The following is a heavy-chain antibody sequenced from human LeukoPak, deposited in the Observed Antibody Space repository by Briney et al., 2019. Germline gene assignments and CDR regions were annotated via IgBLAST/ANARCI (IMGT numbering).Heavy chain of an antibody. D-gene: IGHD3-10*01. CDR3: ARDRPLDADDYYGFYYYDY. Sequence: SSVKVSCKASGYTFTGYYMHWVRKAPGQGLEWMGWINPNSGGTNHALKFQGRVNMTRDTSISTAYMELSRLRSDDTAVYYCARDRPLDADDYYGFYYYDYWGQGTLVTVSS. CDR1: GYTFTGYY. CDR2: INPNSGGT. J-gene: IGHJ4*02. V-gene: IGHV1-2*02.